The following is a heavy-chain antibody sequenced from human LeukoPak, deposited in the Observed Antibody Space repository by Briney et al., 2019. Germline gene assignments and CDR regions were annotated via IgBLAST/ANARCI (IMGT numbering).Heavy chain of an antibody. D-gene: IGHD3-3*01. Sequence: GGSLRLSCEASGFTFSIFPMHWVRQAPGKGLEWVALISSGSEKYYADSVKGRFTISRDNSKNMLYLQMNSLRADDTAVYYCARDLELSAVYYLDSWGQGTLVIVSS. CDR3: ARDLELSAVYYLDS. V-gene: IGHV3-30*04. J-gene: IGHJ4*02. CDR1: GFTFSIFP. CDR2: ISSGSEK.